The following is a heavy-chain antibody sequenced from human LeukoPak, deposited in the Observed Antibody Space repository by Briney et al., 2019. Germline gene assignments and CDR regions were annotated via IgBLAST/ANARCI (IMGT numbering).Heavy chain of an antibody. CDR1: GYTFTSYY. CDR2: ISPSGGST. V-gene: IGHV1-46*01. CDR3: ARGGVVSVSWGMEDY. D-gene: IGHD2-21*02. J-gene: IGHJ4*02. Sequence: ASVKVSCKASGYTFTSYYIHWVRQAPGQGLEWMGIISPSGGSTSYAQKFQGRVTMTRDMSTSTAYMELSSLRSEDTAVYYCARGGVVSVSWGMEDYWGQGTLVTVSS.